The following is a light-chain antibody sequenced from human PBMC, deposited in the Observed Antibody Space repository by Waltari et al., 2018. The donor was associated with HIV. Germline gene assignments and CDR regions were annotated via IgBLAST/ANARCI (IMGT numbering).Light chain of an antibody. Sequence: EIVLTQSPGTLSLSPGESAPLSCRASQSVPRNYLAWYQQRRGQAPRLLIYGASSRATGIPDRFSGSGSGADFTLTINRLEPEDFAVYFCQQYGSSPNSFGQGTKLEIK. V-gene: IGKV3-20*01. CDR3: QQYGSSPNS. J-gene: IGKJ2*03. CDR2: GAS. CDR1: QSVPRNY.